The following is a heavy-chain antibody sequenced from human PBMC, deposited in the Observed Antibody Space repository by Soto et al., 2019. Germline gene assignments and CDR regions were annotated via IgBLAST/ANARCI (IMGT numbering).Heavy chain of an antibody. CDR3: AKGRLLWFGEARKSSPKTQNYFDY. CDR1: GFTFSSYA. CDR2: ISGSGGST. D-gene: IGHD3-10*01. J-gene: IGHJ4*02. Sequence: GGSLRLSCAASGFTFSSYAMSWVRQAPGKGLEWVSAISGSGGSTYYADSVKGRFTISRDNSKNTLYLQMNSLRAEDTAVYYCAKGRLLWFGEARKSSPKTQNYFDYWGQGTLVTVSS. V-gene: IGHV3-23*01.